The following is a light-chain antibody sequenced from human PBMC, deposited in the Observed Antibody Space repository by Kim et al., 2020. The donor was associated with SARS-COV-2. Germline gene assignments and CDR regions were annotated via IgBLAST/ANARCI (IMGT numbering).Light chain of an antibody. V-gene: IGKV3-20*01. CDR3: QQYGSSPQT. CDR1: QSVSSSS. J-gene: IGKJ1*01. Sequence: SPGERATCACKASQSVSSSSSAWYQQKPGQAPRLRIYDASTRATGIPDRFSGSGSRTDFTLTISRLEPEDFAVYYCQQYGSSPQTFGQGTKVDIK. CDR2: DAS.